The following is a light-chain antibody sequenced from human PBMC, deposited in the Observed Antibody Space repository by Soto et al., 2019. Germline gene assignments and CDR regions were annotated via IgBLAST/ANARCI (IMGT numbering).Light chain of an antibody. CDR1: QSVRSN. CDR2: DAS. J-gene: IGKJ4*01. Sequence: EIVMTQSPATLSVSPGERATLSCRASQSVRSNLAWYQQKPGQAPRLLIYDASTRATGIPARFSGSGSGTEFTLPISRLQSEDFAVYFCQQYNNWPPLTFGGGTKVEIK. CDR3: QQYNNWPPLT. V-gene: IGKV3-15*01.